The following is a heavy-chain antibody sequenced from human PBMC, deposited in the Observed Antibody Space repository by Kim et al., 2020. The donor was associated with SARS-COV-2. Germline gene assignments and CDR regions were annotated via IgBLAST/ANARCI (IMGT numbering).Heavy chain of an antibody. Sequence: SETLSLTCTVSGYSISSGYYWGWIRQPPGKGLEWIGSIYHSGSTYYNPSLKSRVTISVDTSKNQFSLKLSSVTAADTAVYYCARAPLHPIAVAGPLFEDWGQGTLVTVSS. V-gene: IGHV4-38-2*02. D-gene: IGHD6-19*01. CDR2: IYHSGST. CDR3: ARAPLHPIAVAGPLFED. CDR1: GYSISSGYY. J-gene: IGHJ4*02.